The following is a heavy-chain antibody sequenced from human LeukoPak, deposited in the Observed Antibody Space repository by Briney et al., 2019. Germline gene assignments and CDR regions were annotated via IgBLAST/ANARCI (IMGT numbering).Heavy chain of an antibody. D-gene: IGHD3-16*02. CDR2: MNPNSGNT. V-gene: IGHV1-8*01. CDR3: ARALETFGGVIVD. CDR1: GYTFTSYD. Sequence: ASVKVSCKASGYTFTSYDINWVRQATGQGLEWMGWMNPNSGNTGYAQKFQGRVTMTRNTSISTAYMEPSSLRSEDTAVYYCARALETFGGVIVDWGQGTLVTVSS. J-gene: IGHJ4*02.